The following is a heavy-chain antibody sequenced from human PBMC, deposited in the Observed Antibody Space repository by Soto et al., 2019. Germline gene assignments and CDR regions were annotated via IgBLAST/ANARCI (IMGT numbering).Heavy chain of an antibody. CDR3: AKDRRYFDWSRMSFDI. V-gene: IGHV3-23*01. J-gene: IGHJ3*02. CDR2: ISGSGGST. CDR1: GFTFSSYA. D-gene: IGHD3-9*01. Sequence: GGSLRLSCAASGFTFSSYAMSWVRQAPGKGLEWVSAISGSGGSTYYADSVKGRFTISRDNSKNTLYLQMTSLRAEDTAVYYCAKDRRYFDWSRMSFDIWGQGTMVTVSS.